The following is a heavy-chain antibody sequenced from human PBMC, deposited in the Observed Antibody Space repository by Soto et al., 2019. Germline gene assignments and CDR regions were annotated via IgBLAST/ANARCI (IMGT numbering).Heavy chain of an antibody. CDR3: AKASRYFDRYYGMDV. V-gene: IGHV3-23*01. CDR1: GFTFSAYA. Sequence: PGGSLRLSCAASGFTFSAYAMTWVRQAPGKGLEWVSAISGSGTSTYYADSVKGRFTISRDNSKHTLYLQMNSLRAEDTAVYYCAKASRYFDRYYGMDVWGQGTTVTVSS. D-gene: IGHD3-9*01. CDR2: ISGSGTST. J-gene: IGHJ6*02.